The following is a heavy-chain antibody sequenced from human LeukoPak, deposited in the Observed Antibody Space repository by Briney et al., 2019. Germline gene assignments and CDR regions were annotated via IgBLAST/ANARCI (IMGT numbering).Heavy chain of an antibody. Sequence: PGGSLRLSCSASGFTFSSFAMHWVRQAPGKGLEYVAAISRNGRSTYYADSVKGRFTISRDNSKNTLYLQMSSLRAEDTAVYLCVKDLRSDFMGVLSRYLSYWGQGTLVTVSS. J-gene: IGHJ4*02. CDR3: VKDLRSDFMGVLSRYLSY. D-gene: IGHD2/OR15-2a*01. V-gene: IGHV3-64D*09. CDR2: ISRNGRST. CDR1: GFTFSSFA.